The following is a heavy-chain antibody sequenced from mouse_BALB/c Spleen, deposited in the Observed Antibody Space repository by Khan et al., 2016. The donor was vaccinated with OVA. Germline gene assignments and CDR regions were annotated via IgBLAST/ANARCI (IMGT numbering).Heavy chain of an antibody. V-gene: IGHV1-7*01. CDR2: IDPSTDYT. D-gene: IGHD1-1*01. Sequence: QVQLQQSGAELAKPGASVKMSCKASGYTFTSYWMHWVKQRPGQGLEWIGYIDPSTDYTEYNQKFRDKATLTVDKSSTTVAMQLTSLTSDDSAVYYCVNHGSSSAWFTYWGQGTLVTVSA. CDR1: GYTFTSYW. J-gene: IGHJ3*01. CDR3: VNHGSSSAWFTY.